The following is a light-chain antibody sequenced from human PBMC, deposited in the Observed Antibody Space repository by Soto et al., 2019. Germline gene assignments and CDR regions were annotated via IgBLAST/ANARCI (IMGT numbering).Light chain of an antibody. CDR3: QQYGSSPPLT. Sequence: IVLTQSPGTLSLSPRERATLSCRASQSVSSSYLAWYQQRPGQAPRLLIYGASSSATGIPDRFSGSGSGTDFTLIISRLEPEDFAVYYCQQYGSSPPLTFGGGTKVDIK. CDR1: QSVSSSY. V-gene: IGKV3-20*01. CDR2: GAS. J-gene: IGKJ4*01.